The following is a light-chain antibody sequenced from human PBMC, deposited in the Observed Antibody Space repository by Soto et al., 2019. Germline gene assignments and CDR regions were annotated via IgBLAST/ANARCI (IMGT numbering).Light chain of an antibody. V-gene: IGKV1-9*01. CDR1: QGMSSY. CDR3: QQVDTSHS. J-gene: IGKJ4*01. CDR2: AAY. Sequence: IQVTQSPSSLSASVGDRITITCRVSQGMSSYLAWYQQKPGKAPKLLIYAAYTLQSGVPSRFSGVVSGPDFFFTFSNLQPEDIATYYCQQVDTSHSFGGGTKGDIK.